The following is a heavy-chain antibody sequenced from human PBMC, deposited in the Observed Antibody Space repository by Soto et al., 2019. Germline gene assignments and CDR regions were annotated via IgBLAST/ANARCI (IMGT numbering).Heavy chain of an antibody. Sequence: QITLKESGPTLVKPTQTLTLTCTFSGFSLSTNGVGVGWIRQPPGKALEWLALIYWDGDKRYSPSPRSRLTLTKHTSKNQLVLTMTNMDPVDTATYYCARRRDGTYALDYWGQGTLVTVAS. V-gene: IGHV2-5*02. CDR1: GFSLSTNGVG. CDR3: ARRRDGTYALDY. D-gene: IGHD1-26*01. CDR2: IYWDGDK. J-gene: IGHJ4*02.